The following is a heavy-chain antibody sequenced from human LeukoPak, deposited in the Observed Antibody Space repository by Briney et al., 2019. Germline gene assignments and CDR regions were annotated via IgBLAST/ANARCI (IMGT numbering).Heavy chain of an antibody. Sequence: GGSLRLSCAASGFPIGDIAMTWVRQVPGGGLQWVSTITRSGQNTYYADSVKGRFTISRDDYKGMLYLQMNSLRAEDTAMYYCVKDDYRSIPGCVIDALVVWGQGTVVTVSS. J-gene: IGHJ3*01. CDR1: GFPIGDIA. CDR3: VKDDYRSIPGCVIDALVV. V-gene: IGHV3-23*01. D-gene: IGHD4-11*01. CDR2: ITRSGQNT.